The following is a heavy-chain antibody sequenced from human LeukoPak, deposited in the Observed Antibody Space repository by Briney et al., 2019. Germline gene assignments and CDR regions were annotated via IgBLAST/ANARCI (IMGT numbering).Heavy chain of an antibody. CDR3: AKEGYCSSTSCYGLDY. CDR1: GFTFDDYA. Sequence: PGGSLRLSCAASGFTFDDYAMHWVRQAPGKGLEWVSLISSDGGSTYYADSVKGRFTISRDNSKNSLYLQMNSLRAEDTALYYCAKEGYCSSTSCYGLDYWGQGTLVTVSS. D-gene: IGHD2-2*01. CDR2: ISSDGGST. J-gene: IGHJ4*02. V-gene: IGHV3-43D*03.